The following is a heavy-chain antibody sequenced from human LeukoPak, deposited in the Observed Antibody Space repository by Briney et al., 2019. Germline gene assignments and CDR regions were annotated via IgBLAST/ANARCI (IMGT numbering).Heavy chain of an antibody. CDR1: GYTLTELS. CDR2: FDPEDGET. D-gene: IGHD3-10*01. V-gene: IGHV1-24*01. J-gene: IGHJ5*02. Sequence: GASVKVSCKVSGYTLTELSMHWVRQAPGKGLEWMGGFDPEDGETIYAQKLQGRVTMTEDTSTDTAYMELSSLRSEDTAVYYCATLLWFGELFGWFDPWGQGTLVTVSS. CDR3: ATLLWFGELFGWFDP.